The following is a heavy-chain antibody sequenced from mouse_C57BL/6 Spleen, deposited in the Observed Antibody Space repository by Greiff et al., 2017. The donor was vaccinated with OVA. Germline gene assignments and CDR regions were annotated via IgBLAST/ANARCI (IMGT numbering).Heavy chain of an antibody. Sequence: VQLQQSGPELVKPGASVKISCKASGYAFSSSWMNWVKQRPGKGLEWIGRIYPGDGDTNYNGKFKGKATLTADKSSSTAYMQLSSLTSEDSAVYFCARIYYDYEGYFDVWGTGTTVTVSS. D-gene: IGHD2-4*01. V-gene: IGHV1-82*01. J-gene: IGHJ1*03. CDR2: IYPGDGDT. CDR1: GYAFSSSW. CDR3: ARIYYDYEGYFDV.